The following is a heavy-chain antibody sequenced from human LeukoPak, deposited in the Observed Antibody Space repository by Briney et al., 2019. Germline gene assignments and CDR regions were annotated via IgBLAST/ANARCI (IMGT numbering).Heavy chain of an antibody. CDR2: IIPIFGTA. D-gene: IGHD3-10*01. CDR3: AVADGSGSLRFQH. Sequence: SVKVSCKASGGTFSSYAISWVRQAPGQGLGWMGGIIPIFGTANYAQKFQGRVTITADESTSTAYMELSSLRSEDTAVYYCAVADGSGSLRFQHWGQGTLVTVSS. CDR1: GGTFSSYA. V-gene: IGHV1-69*13. J-gene: IGHJ1*01.